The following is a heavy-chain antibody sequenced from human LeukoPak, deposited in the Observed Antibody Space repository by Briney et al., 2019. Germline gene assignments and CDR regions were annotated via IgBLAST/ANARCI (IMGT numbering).Heavy chain of an antibody. J-gene: IGHJ4*02. D-gene: IGHD3-22*01. V-gene: IGHV5-51*01. CDR1: GYRFTSYW. Sequence: GESPKISCKGSGYRFTSYWIGWVRQLPGKGLEWMGIIYPSDSDTRYSPSFQGQVTISADKSISTANLQWSSLKASDTAMYYCARRNTYYYDSSGYYWDYWGQGTLVTVSS. CDR2: IYPSDSDT. CDR3: ARRNTYYYDSSGYYWDY.